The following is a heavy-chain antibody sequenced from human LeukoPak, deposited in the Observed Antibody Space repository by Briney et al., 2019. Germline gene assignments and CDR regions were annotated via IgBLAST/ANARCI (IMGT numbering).Heavy chain of an antibody. CDR1: AYIFTRYH. V-gene: IGHV1-46*01. CDR3: AAADATTESGFDY. CDR2: INHSGGGT. D-gene: IGHD4-17*01. Sequence: GASVKVSCKASAYIFTRYHIHWVRQAPGQGLEWMGIINHSGGGTSYAQKFQGRVTMTSDTPTSTVYMELSSLRSEDTAVYYCAAADATTESGFDYWGQGTLVTVSS. J-gene: IGHJ4*02.